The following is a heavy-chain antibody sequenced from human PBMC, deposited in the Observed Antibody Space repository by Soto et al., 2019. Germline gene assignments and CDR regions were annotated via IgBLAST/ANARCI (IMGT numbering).Heavy chain of an antibody. Sequence: ASVKVSCRASGYTCTRYYMHWVRQAPGQGLEWMGIINPSGGSTSYAQKFQGRVTMTRDTSTSTVYMELSSLRSEDTAVYYCARVIVGARTFDYWGQGTLVTVSS. J-gene: IGHJ4*02. CDR2: INPSGGST. D-gene: IGHD1-26*01. V-gene: IGHV1-46*01. CDR3: ARVIVGARTFDY. CDR1: GYTCTRYY.